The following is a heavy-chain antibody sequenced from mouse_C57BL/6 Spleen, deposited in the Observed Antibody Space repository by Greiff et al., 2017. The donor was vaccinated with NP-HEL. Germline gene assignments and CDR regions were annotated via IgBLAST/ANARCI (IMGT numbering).Heavy chain of an antibody. CDR1: GFTFSNYW. Sequence: EVQLQQSGGGLVQPGGSMKLSCVASGFTFSNYWMNWVRQSPEKGLEWVAQIRLKSDNYATHYAESVKGRFTISRDDSKSSVYLQMNNLRAEDTGIYYCTGGGSAYWGQGTLVTVSA. V-gene: IGHV6-3*01. CDR2: IRLKSDNYAT. CDR3: TGGGSAY. J-gene: IGHJ3*01.